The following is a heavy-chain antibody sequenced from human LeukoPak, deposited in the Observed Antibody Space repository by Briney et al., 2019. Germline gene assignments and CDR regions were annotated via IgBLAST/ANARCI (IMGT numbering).Heavy chain of an antibody. D-gene: IGHD3-3*01. CDR2: MYYSGNT. CDR1: GGSITSFY. CDR3: ARGVNVMTIFGV. J-gene: IGHJ6*02. Sequence: SETLSLTCTVSGGSITSFYWSWIRQPPGKGLEWIGYMYYSGNTFYDPSLKSRVSTSVDTSKDQFSLKMSSVTAADTAMYYCARGVNVMTIFGVWGQGTTVIVSS. V-gene: IGHV4-59*01.